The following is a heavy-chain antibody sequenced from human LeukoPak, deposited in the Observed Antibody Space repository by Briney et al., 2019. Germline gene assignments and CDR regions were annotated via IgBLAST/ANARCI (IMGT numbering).Heavy chain of an antibody. CDR2: ISDRGGST. CDR3: AKRGVVIRAILVVGFHKEAYYFDS. CDR1: GITLSNYG. J-gene: IGHJ4*02. V-gene: IGHV3-23*01. D-gene: IGHD3-3*01. Sequence: GGSLRLSCVVSGITLSNYGMSWVRQAPGKGLEWVAGISDRGGSTNYADSVKGRFTISRDNPKNTLYLQMNSLRSEDTAVYFCAKRGVVIRAILVVGFHKEAYYFDSWGQGALVTVSS.